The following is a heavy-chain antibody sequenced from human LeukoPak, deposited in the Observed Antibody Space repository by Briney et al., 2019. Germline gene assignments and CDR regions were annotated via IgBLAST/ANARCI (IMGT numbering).Heavy chain of an antibody. CDR3: AKDIGSYYDY. V-gene: IGHV3-21*01. Sequence: GGSLRLSCVVSGFTFSSYHMNWVRQAPGKGLEWVSSISTSSSSSSYIYYADSVKGRFTISRDNSKNTLYLEMNSLRAEDTAVYYCAKDIGSYYDYWGQGILVTVSS. CDR1: GFTFSSYH. CDR2: ISTSSSSSSYI. J-gene: IGHJ4*02. D-gene: IGHD3-10*01.